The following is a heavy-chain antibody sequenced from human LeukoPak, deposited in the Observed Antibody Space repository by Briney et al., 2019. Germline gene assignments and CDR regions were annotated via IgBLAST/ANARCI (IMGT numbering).Heavy chain of an antibody. Sequence: SETLSLTCTVSGGSISSYYWSWFRQAPGKGLEWIGYIYYSGSTNYNPSLESRVTISVDTSENQFSLKLSSVTTADTAVYYCARGLAGYSGGDDAFDTWGQGTMVTVSS. CDR3: ARGLAGYSGGDDAFDT. J-gene: IGHJ3*02. V-gene: IGHV4-59*01. CDR2: IYYSGST. CDR1: GGSISSYY. D-gene: IGHD6-19*01.